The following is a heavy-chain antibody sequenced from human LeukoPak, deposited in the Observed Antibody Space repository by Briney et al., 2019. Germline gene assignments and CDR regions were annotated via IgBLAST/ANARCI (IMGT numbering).Heavy chain of an antibody. Sequence: ASVKVSCKASGYTFTSYYMHWVRQAPGQGLEWMGIINPSGGSTSYAQKFQGRVTMTRDTSTSTVYMELSSLRSEDTAVYYCARESGALRFLEWLYTKPYSWFDPWGQGTLVTVSS. D-gene: IGHD3-3*01. CDR1: GYTFTSYY. J-gene: IGHJ5*02. V-gene: IGHV1-46*01. CDR2: INPSGGST. CDR3: ARESGALRFLEWLYTKPYSWFDP.